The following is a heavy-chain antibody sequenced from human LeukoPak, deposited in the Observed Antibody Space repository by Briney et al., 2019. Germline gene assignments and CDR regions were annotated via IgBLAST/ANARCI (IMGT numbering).Heavy chain of an antibody. CDR2: IYHSGST. J-gene: IGHJ3*02. Sequence: SETLSLTCAVSGYSISSGYYWGWIRQPPGKGLEWIGSIYHSGSTYYNPSLKSRVTISVDTSKNQFSLKLSSVTAADTAVYYCARLAYDSSGYYQTRDAFDIWGQGTMVTVSS. V-gene: IGHV4-38-2*01. CDR3: ARLAYDSSGYYQTRDAFDI. D-gene: IGHD3-22*01. CDR1: GYSISSGYY.